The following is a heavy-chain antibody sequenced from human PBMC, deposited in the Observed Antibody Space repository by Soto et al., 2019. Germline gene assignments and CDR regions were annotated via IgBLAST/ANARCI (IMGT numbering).Heavy chain of an antibody. D-gene: IGHD2-21*02. J-gene: IGHJ6*02. Sequence: QVQLVESGGGVVHPGRSLRLSCAASGFTFSSYGMHWVRQAPGKGLVWVAVIWYDGSNKYYADSVKGRFTISRDNSKNTLYLQMTSRRAEDTAVYYCARDLAYCGGDCYAFYYYGMDVWGQGTTVTVSS. CDR3: ARDLAYCGGDCYAFYYYGMDV. V-gene: IGHV3-33*01. CDR1: GFTFSSYG. CDR2: IWYDGSNK.